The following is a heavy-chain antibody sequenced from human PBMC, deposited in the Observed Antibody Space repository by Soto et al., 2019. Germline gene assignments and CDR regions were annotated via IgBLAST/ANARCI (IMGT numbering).Heavy chain of an antibody. CDR3: ARGIEHYYGTSGYYHFDN. J-gene: IGHJ4*02. CDR1: GSMFSSYW. CDR2: INIDGSST. Sequence: GGSRRRSWATSGSMFSSYWMHWVRQIPGKGLLWVSRINIDGSSTNYADSVKGRFTISRDNAKNTLYLQINSLRAEDTAVYYCARGIEHYYGTSGYYHFDNWGQGTLVTVSS. D-gene: IGHD3-22*01. V-gene: IGHV3-74*01.